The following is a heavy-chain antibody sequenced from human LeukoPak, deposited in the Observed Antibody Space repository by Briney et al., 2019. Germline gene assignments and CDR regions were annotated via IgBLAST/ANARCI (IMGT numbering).Heavy chain of an antibody. CDR1: GYTFTRYA. CDR2: INMYTANP. D-gene: IGHD3-16*01. CDR3: ARHDNDDDFDY. J-gene: IGHJ4*02. V-gene: IGHV7-4-1*02. Sequence: ASVKVSCKASGYTFTRYAINWLRQAPGQGLEWMGWINMYTANPAYAQGFTERFVFSLDTSVTTAYLQISNLRTEDTAVYYCARHDNDDDFDYWGQGTLVTVSS.